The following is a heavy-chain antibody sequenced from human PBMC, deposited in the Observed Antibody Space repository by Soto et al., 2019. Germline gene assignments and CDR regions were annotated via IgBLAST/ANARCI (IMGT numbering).Heavy chain of an antibody. CDR3: AKTPSQMGGSYHL. CDR2: ISGSGGST. V-gene: IGHV3-23*01. J-gene: IGHJ5*02. D-gene: IGHD1-26*01. Sequence: PGGSLRLSCAASGFTFSSSAMSWVRQAPGEGLEWVSIISGSGGSTYYADSVKGRFTISRDNSKNTLYLQMNSLRVEDTALYYCAKTPSQMGGSYHLWGQGTLVTVSS. CDR1: GFTFSSSA.